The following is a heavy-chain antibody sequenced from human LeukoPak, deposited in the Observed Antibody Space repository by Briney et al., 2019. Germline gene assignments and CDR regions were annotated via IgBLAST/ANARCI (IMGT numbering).Heavy chain of an antibody. CDR1: GGTFSSYA. D-gene: IGHD3-9*01. V-gene: IGHV1-69*05. Sequence: SVKVSCKASGGTFSSYAISWVRQAPGQGLEWMGGIIPIFGTANYAQKFQGRVTMTRNTSISTAYMELSSLRSEDTAVYYCARGRREQLRYFDWLHIQTNDYWGQGTLVTVSS. J-gene: IGHJ4*02. CDR2: IIPIFGTA. CDR3: ARGRREQLRYFDWLHIQTNDY.